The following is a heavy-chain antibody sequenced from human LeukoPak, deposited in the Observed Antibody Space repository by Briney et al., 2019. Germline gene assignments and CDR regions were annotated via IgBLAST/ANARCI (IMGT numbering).Heavy chain of an antibody. CDR2: INPNRGKT. V-gene: IGHV1-8*01. Sequence: ASVKVSCKASGYTFSSYDINWVRQATGQGLEWMGWINPNRGKTGYAQKFQGRVTMTANTSISTAYMELSSLRSEDTAVYYCARRSDYYDRRAYYCWGQGTLVPVSS. CDR3: ARRSDYYDRRAYYC. J-gene: IGHJ4*02. D-gene: IGHD3-22*01. CDR1: GYTFSSYD.